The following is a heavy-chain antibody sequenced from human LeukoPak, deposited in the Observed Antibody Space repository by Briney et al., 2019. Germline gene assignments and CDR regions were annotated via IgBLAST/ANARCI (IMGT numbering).Heavy chain of an antibody. CDR3: ARDTGYMDV. CDR1: GGSFRGYY. J-gene: IGHJ6*03. CDR2: FYYSGST. D-gene: IGHD5-18*01. Sequence: SETLSLTCAVYGGSFRGYYWGWIRQPPGKGLEWIGSFYYSGSTYYNPSLKSRVTISVDTSKNQFSLKLSSVTAADTAVYYCARDTGYMDVWGKGTTVTVSS. V-gene: IGHV4-34*01.